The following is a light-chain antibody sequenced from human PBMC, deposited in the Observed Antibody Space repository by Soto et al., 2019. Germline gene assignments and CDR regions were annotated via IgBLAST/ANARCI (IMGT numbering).Light chain of an antibody. Sequence: QSVLTQPPSVSGAPGQRVTISCTGSSSNIGTNYDVHWYQQLPGTAPKLLIYGDSNRPSGVPDRFSGSKSGTSASLAITGLQAEDEADYYCQSYDSSLGGLYVFGTGTKLTVL. V-gene: IGLV1-40*01. CDR1: SSNIGTNYD. CDR2: GDS. CDR3: QSYDSSLGGLYV. J-gene: IGLJ1*01.